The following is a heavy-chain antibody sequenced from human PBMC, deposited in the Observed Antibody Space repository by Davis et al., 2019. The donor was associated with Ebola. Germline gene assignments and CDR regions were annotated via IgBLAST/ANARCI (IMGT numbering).Heavy chain of an antibody. CDR1: GFTFSSYW. V-gene: IGHV3-7*01. J-gene: IGHJ4*02. CDR2: IKEDGTEI. Sequence: PGGSLRLSCAASGFTFSSYWMSWVRQAPGKGLEWVANIKEDGTEIYYMDSVRGRFTVSRDNGKNSLLLLMSSLRAEDTAVYYCARGKVDFGYWGQGTLVTVSS. CDR3: ARGKVDFGY.